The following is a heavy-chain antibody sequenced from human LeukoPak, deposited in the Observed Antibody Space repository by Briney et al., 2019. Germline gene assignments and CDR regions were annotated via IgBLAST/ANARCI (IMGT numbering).Heavy chain of an antibody. J-gene: IGHJ4*02. CDR2: IYYSGSEST. CDR1: GGSISSYY. Sequence: PSETLSLTCTVSGGSISSYYWSWIRQPPGKGLEWIGYIYYSGSESTNYNPSLKSRLTISLDTSKKQFSLMLTSVTSADTAIYYCARDTNEWLEYWGQGTLVTVSS. V-gene: IGHV4-59*01. CDR3: ARDTNEWLEY. D-gene: IGHD5-12*01.